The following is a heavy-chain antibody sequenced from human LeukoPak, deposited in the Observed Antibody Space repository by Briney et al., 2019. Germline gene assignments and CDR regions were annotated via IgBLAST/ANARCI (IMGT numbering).Heavy chain of an antibody. CDR2: IYSGGST. D-gene: IGHD5-18*01. J-gene: IGHJ4*02. Sequence: GGSLRLSCAASGFTVSSNYMSWVRQAPGKGLEWVSVIYSGGSTYYADSVKGRFTISRDNSKNTLYLQMNSLRAEDTAVYYCARAEKSTAMVVFDYWGQGTLVTVSS. CDR1: GFTVSSNY. V-gene: IGHV3-53*01. CDR3: ARAEKSTAMVVFDY.